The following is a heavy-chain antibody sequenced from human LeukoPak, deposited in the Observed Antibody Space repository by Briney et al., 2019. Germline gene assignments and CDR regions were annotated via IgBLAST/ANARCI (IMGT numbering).Heavy chain of an antibody. D-gene: IGHD3-22*01. J-gene: IGHJ4*02. Sequence: RTGRSLRLSCAASGFSFNSYAMHWVRQAPGKGLEWVAVISYDGSNKYYADSVKGRFTISRDNFKHTLYLQMNSLRPEDTAVYYWARPLYYDSSGFPDYWGQGTLVTVSS. CDR1: GFSFNSYA. V-gene: IGHV3-30-3*01. CDR2: ISYDGSNK. CDR3: ARPLYYDSSGFPDY.